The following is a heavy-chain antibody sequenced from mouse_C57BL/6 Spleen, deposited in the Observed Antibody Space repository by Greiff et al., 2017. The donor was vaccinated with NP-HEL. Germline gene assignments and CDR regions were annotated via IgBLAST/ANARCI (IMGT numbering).Heavy chain of an antibody. V-gene: IGHV1-82*01. CDR3: ARSNVANWDGDWYFDV. Sequence: QVQLQQSGPELVKPGASVKISCKASGYAFSSSWMNWVKQRPGKGLEWIGRIYPGDGDTNYNGKFKGKATLTADKSSSTAYMQLSSLTSEDSAVYFCARSNVANWDGDWYFDVWGTGTTVTVSS. CDR1: GYAFSSSW. J-gene: IGHJ1*03. CDR2: IYPGDGDT. D-gene: IGHD4-1*01.